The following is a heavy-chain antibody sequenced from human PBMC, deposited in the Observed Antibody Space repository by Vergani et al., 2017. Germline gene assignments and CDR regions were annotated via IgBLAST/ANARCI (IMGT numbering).Heavy chain of an antibody. D-gene: IGHD5-12*01. CDR3: AKANPRNSGYDNLYYYHAMDV. Sequence: EVQLLESGGDLVQPGGSLRLSCAASGFTFNHYAMNWVRQAPGKGLEWVSGIGGSGGSTYYAGSVKGRVTISGDSSKNTLYLQMNSLSSGDTAVYYCAKANPRNSGYDNLYYYHAMDVGGQGTTVTVSS. CDR1: GFTFNHYA. CDR2: IGGSGGST. J-gene: IGHJ6*02. V-gene: IGHV3-23*01.